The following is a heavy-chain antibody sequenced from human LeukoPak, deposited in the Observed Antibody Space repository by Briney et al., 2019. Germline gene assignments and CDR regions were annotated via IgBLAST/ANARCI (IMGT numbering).Heavy chain of an antibody. CDR3: ARDDEYCSSTSCYWDYYYYGMDV. CDR2: ISYDGSNK. D-gene: IGHD2-2*01. V-gene: IGHV3-30-3*01. J-gene: IGHJ6*02. Sequence: GGSLRLSFAASGFTFSSYAMHWVRQAPGKGLEWVAVISYDGSNKYYADSVKGRFTISRHNSKNTLYLQMNSLRAEDTAVYYCARDDEYCSSTSCYWDYYYYGMDVWGQGTTVTVSS. CDR1: GFTFSSYA.